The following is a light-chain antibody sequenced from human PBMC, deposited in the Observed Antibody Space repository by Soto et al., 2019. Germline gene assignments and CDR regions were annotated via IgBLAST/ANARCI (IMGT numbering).Light chain of an antibody. CDR2: AAS. CDR1: QTINTY. Sequence: DIQMTQSPSSLSASVGDRVTITCRASQTINTYLNWYQLKPGKPPRLLIYAASSLQSGVPSRFSASGSGTDFTLTISSLQPEDFATYSCQQSYNSPQTFGQGTKVDIK. CDR3: QQSYNSPQT. V-gene: IGKV1-39*01. J-gene: IGKJ1*01.